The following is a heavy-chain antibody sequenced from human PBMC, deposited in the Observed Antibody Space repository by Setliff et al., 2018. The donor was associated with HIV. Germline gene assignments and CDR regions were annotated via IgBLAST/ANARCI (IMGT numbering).Heavy chain of an antibody. CDR3: ARFPLLHKNAFDI. Sequence: PSETLSLTCTVSGGSISSNYWSWMRQPPGKGLEWIGHIYYSGSTNYNPSLKSRVTISVDTSRNQFSPNLSSVTAADTAVYYCARFPLLHKNAFDIWGQGTMVTVSS. CDR1: GGSISSNY. V-gene: IGHV4-59*01. CDR2: IYYSGST. D-gene: IGHD2-15*01. J-gene: IGHJ3*02.